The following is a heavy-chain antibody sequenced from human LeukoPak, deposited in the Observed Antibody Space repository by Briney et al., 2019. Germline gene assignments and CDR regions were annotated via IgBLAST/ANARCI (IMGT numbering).Heavy chain of an antibody. J-gene: IGHJ4*02. CDR2: ISVYNGNT. Sequence: GASVKVSCKTSGYTFSISHVTWVRQAPGQRLEWMGWISVYNGNTNYAPDLQGRVTMTTDTSTSTAYMELRNLRSDDTAIYYCARATELTYCAGDCYLDYWGQGTLITVSP. V-gene: IGHV1-18*04. CDR3: ARATELTYCAGDCYLDY. D-gene: IGHD2-21*02. CDR1: GYTFSISH.